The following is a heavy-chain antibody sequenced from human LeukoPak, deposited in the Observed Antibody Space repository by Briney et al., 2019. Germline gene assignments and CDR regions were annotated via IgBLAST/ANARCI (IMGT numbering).Heavy chain of an antibody. J-gene: IGHJ5*02. CDR2: ITYSSST. V-gene: IGHV4-59*01. CDR3: ARVENYGSGSSEYWFDP. Sequence: SETLSLSCTASGGSISSYYWSWIRQPPGKGLEWIGYITYSSSTNSTPTLKSRVTISIDTTKNQFSLKLSSVTAADTAVYYCARVENYGSGSSEYWFDPWGQGTLVTVSS. D-gene: IGHD3-10*01. CDR1: GGSISSYY.